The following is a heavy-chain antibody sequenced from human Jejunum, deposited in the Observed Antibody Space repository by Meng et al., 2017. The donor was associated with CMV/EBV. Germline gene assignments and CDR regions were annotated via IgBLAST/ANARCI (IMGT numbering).Heavy chain of an antibody. CDR3: AKGSFYYGSGSYWYFDD. CDR1: TFADYA. J-gene: IGHJ4*02. Sequence: TFADYAMHWVRQAPGKGLEWVALITWNGGDTDYADSVKSRFTISRDNSKNSLYLQMNSLRPEDTAFYYCAKGSFYYGSGSYWYFDDWGQGTLVTVSS. D-gene: IGHD3-10*01. CDR2: ITWNGGDT. V-gene: IGHV3-43D*03.